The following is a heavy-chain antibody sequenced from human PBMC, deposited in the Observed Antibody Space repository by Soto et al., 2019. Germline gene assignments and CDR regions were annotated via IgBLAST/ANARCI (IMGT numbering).Heavy chain of an antibody. Sequence: GGSLRLSCAASGFPFNSYAMQWVRQAPGKGLEWVAVIWYDGSNRYYADSVKGRFTISRDNPKNTLYLQMNSLTAEDTAVYYCGRDRSGGGASSRHREIDYWGQGTLVTVSS. J-gene: IGHJ4*02. V-gene: IGHV3-33*01. D-gene: IGHD6-13*01. CDR1: GFPFNSYA. CDR3: GRDRSGGGASSRHREIDY. CDR2: IWYDGSNR.